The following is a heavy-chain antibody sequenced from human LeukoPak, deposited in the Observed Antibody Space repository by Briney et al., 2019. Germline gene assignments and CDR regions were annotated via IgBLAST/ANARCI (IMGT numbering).Heavy chain of an antibody. CDR1: GGSISSSSYY. Sequence: PSETLSLTCTVSGGSISSSSYYWGWIRQPPRKGLEWIGSIYYSGSTYYNPSLKSRVTISVDTSKNQFSLKLSSVTAADTAVYYCARVGYDFWSGYYAEGWFDPWGQGTLVTVSS. D-gene: IGHD3-3*01. J-gene: IGHJ5*02. CDR3: ARVGYDFWSGYYAEGWFDP. V-gene: IGHV4-39*07. CDR2: IYYSGST.